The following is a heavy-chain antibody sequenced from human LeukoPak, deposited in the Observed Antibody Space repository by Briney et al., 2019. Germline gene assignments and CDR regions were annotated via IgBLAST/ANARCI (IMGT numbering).Heavy chain of an antibody. CDR3: ARDGVGYCSSTSCYKHYYYGMDV. CDR1: GGSISSYY. CDR2: IYTSGST. V-gene: IGHV4-4*07. J-gene: IGHJ6*02. Sequence: ASETLFLTCTVSGGSISSYYWSWIRQPAGKGLEWIGRIYTSGSTNYNPSLKSRVTMSVDTSKNQFSLKLSSVTAADTAVYYCARDGVGYCSSTSCYKHYYYGMDVWGQGTTVTVSS. D-gene: IGHD2-2*02.